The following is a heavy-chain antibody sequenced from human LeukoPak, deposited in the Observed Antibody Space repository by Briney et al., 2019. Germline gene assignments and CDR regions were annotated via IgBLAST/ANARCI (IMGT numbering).Heavy chain of an antibody. Sequence: GGSLRLSXAASGFTFSSYEMNWVRQAPGKGMEWVSYISSSGSTIYYADSVKGRFTISRDNAKNSLYLQMNSLRAEDTAVYYCARGFWSGLADYWGQGTLVTVSS. D-gene: IGHD3-3*01. J-gene: IGHJ4*02. V-gene: IGHV3-48*03. CDR1: GFTFSSYE. CDR3: ARGFWSGLADY. CDR2: ISSSGSTI.